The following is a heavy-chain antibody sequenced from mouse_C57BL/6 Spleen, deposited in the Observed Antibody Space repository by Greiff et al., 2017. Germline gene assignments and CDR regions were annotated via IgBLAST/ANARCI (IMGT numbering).Heavy chain of an antibody. CDR2: IDPSDSYT. CDR3: ARAYGSRRGYFDV. CDR1: GYTFTSYW. D-gene: IGHD1-1*01. J-gene: IGHJ1*03. Sequence: QVQLQQPGAELVKPGASVKLSCKASGYTFTSYWMQWVKQRPGQGLEWIGEIDPSDSYTNYNQKFKGKATLTVDTSSSTAYMQLSSLTSEDSAVYYCARAYGSRRGYFDVWGTGTTVTVS. V-gene: IGHV1-50*01.